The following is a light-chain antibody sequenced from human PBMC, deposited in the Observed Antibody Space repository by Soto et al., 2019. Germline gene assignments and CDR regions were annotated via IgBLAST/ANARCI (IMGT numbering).Light chain of an antibody. J-gene: IGKJ5*01. V-gene: IGKV1-33*01. CDR3: QQYENLPT. CDR2: DAS. Sequence: DIQMTQSPASLSSSLADRVTITCQASQNINNYLNWYQQKPGRAPKLLIYDASNLEAGVPSRFRGSGSGTDFTFTISRLQTEDIATYYCQQYENLPTFGQGTRLEIK. CDR1: QNINNY.